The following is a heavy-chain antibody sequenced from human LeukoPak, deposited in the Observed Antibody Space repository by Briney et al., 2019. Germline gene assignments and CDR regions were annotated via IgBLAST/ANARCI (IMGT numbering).Heavy chain of an antibody. Sequence: PSETLSLTCTVSGGSISSSSYYWGWIRQPPGKGLEWIGRIYTSGSTNYNPSLKSRVTISVDTSKNQFSLKLSSVTAADTAVYYCARDGISLIVATNEGGGTFDYWGQGTLVTVSS. CDR2: IYTSGST. D-gene: IGHD5-12*01. CDR1: GGSISSSSYY. CDR3: ARDGISLIVATNEGGGTFDY. J-gene: IGHJ4*02. V-gene: IGHV4-61*02.